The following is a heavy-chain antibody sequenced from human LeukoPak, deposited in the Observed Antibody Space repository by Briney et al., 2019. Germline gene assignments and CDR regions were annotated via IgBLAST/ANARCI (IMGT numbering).Heavy chain of an antibody. Sequence: SETLSLTCTDSGGSISSYYWSWIRQPPGKGLEWIGYIYYSGSTNYNPSLKSRVTISVDTSKNQFSLKLSSVTAADTAVYYCARVGTNGGYYLVAFDFWGQGTMVTVSS. D-gene: IGHD3-3*01. CDR1: GGSISSYY. CDR2: IYYSGST. CDR3: ARVGTNGGYYLVAFDF. V-gene: IGHV4-59*01. J-gene: IGHJ3*01.